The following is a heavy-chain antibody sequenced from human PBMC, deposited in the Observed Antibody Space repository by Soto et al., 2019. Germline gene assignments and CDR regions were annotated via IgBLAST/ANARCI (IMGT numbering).Heavy chain of an antibody. CDR1: GFSFTTYG. D-gene: IGHD6-13*01. CDR2: ISSDGSNK. V-gene: IGHV3-30*03. J-gene: IGHJ4*02. CDR3: AAGLYFFDY. Sequence: QVQLVESGGGVVQRGRSLTLSCAASGFSFTTYGMHWVRQAPGKGLDWVALISSDGSNKYYPDSVKGRFTISRDNSKNTLYLQMNSLRSDDTAVYYCAAGLYFFDYCGQGTLVTVSS.